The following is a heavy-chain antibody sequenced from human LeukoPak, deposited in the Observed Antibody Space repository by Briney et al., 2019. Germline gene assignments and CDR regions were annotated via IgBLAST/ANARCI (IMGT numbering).Heavy chain of an antibody. Sequence: GGSLRLSCVASGFTFSTYTMNWIRQAPGKGLEWVSGSIGSGGSAFYADSVKGRFSISRDTSKNTLFLHMNNLRAEDTAIYYCAKDRTVGASYWYFDLWGRGTLVTVSS. J-gene: IGHJ2*01. V-gene: IGHV3-23*01. CDR2: SIGSGGSA. CDR3: AKDRTVGASYWYFDL. CDR1: GFTFSTYT. D-gene: IGHD1-26*01.